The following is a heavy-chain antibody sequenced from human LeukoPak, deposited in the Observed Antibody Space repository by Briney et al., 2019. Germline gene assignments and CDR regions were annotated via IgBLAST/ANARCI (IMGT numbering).Heavy chain of an antibody. D-gene: IGHD4-23*01. V-gene: IGHV3-48*04. CDR2: ISSSSSNI. CDR3: ARGGSTVVTLGDY. CDR1: GFTFNSYS. Sequence: PGGSLRLSCVASGFTFNSYSMNWVRQAPGKGLEWVSFISSSSSNIYYADSVKGRFTISRDNAKSSLYLQMNSLRVEDTAVYYCARGGSTVVTLGDYWGQGTLVTVSS. J-gene: IGHJ4*02.